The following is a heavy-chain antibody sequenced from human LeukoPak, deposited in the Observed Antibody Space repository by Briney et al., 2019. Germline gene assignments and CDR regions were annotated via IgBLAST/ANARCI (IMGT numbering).Heavy chain of an antibody. J-gene: IGHJ4*02. CDR2: IYHSGSP. D-gene: IGHD6-19*01. CDR1: GGSISSNNW. V-gene: IGHV4-4*02. CDR3: ARVAPNSSDIRGYFDY. Sequence: PSGTLSLTCAVSGGSISSNNWWGWVRQPPGKGLEWIGEIYHSGSPNYNPSLKSRVTISVDKSRNHFSLNLSSVTAADTAVYYCARVAPNSSDIRGYFDYWGQGTLVTVSS.